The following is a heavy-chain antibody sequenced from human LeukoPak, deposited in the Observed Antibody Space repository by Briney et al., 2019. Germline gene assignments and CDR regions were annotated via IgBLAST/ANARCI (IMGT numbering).Heavy chain of an antibody. V-gene: IGHV3-30*18. D-gene: IGHD3-22*01. Sequence: GRSLRLSCAASGFSFSIYGMHWVRQAPGKGLEWGAVISYDGSNKYYADSVKGRFTISRDNSKNTLHMQMNTLRAEDTAMYYCAKALNYYDRAYDMWGQGTVVTVSS. J-gene: IGHJ3*02. CDR2: ISYDGSNK. CDR3: AKALNYYDRAYDM. CDR1: GFSFSIYG.